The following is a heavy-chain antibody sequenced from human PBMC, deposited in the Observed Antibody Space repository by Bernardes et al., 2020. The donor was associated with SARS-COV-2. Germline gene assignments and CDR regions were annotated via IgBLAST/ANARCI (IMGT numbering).Heavy chain of an antibody. CDR2: IRSKAYGGTT. D-gene: IGHD5-12*01. Sequence: GGSLRLSCTASGFTFGDYAMSWVRQAPGKGLEWVGFIRSKAYGGTTEYAASVKGRFTISRDDSKSIAYLQMNSLKTEDTAVYYCTRGVATIKYYFDYWGQGTLVTVSS. CDR3: TRGVATIKYYFDY. J-gene: IGHJ4*02. CDR1: GFTFGDYA. V-gene: IGHV3-49*04.